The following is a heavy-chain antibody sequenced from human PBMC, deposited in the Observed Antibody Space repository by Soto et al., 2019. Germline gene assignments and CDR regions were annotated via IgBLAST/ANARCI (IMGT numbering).Heavy chain of an antibody. D-gene: IGHD6-19*01. CDR1: GFTFSSYA. V-gene: IGHV3-23*01. Sequence: GGSLRLSCAASGFTFSSYAMSWVRQAPGKGLEWVSAISGSGGSTYYADSVKGRFTISRDNSKNTLYLQMNSLRAEDMAVYYCAAHPIAVAGTGGYYFDYWGQGTLVTVSS. J-gene: IGHJ4*02. CDR3: AAHPIAVAGTGGYYFDY. CDR2: ISGSGGST.